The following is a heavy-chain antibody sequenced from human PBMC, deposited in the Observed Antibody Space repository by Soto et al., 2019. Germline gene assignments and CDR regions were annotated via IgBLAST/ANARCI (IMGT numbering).Heavy chain of an antibody. CDR3: ARERRTTGTTHPSWFDP. V-gene: IGHV1-3*01. CDR1: GYTFTSYA. CDR2: INAGNGNT. Sequence: ASVKVSCKASGYTFTSYAMHRVRQAPGQRLEWMGWINAGNGNTKYSQKFQGRVTITRDTSASTAYMELSSLRSEDTAVYYCARERRTTGTTHPSWFDPWGQGTLVTVSS. J-gene: IGHJ5*02. D-gene: IGHD1-1*01.